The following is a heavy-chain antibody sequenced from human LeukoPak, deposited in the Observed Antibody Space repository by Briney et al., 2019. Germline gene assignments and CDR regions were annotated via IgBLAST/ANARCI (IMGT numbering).Heavy chain of an antibody. CDR3: ARGRIMITFGGVIVPYYFDY. V-gene: IGHV4-30-2*01. J-gene: IGHJ4*02. Sequence: PSETLSLTRAVSGGSISSGGYSWSWIRQPPGKGLEWIGYIYHSGSTYYNPSLKSRVTISVDRSKNQFSLKLSSVTAADTAVYYCARGRIMITFGGVIVPYYFDYWGQGTLVTVSS. CDR1: GGSISSGGYS. D-gene: IGHD3-16*02. CDR2: IYHSGST.